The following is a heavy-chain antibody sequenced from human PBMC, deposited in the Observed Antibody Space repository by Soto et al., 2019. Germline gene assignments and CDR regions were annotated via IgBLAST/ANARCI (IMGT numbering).Heavy chain of an antibody. CDR1: GFIFTSYS. CDR3: GTDQWGGAFDI. J-gene: IGHJ3*02. Sequence: PGGSLMLSCAASGFIFTSYSMAWMRQTPGKGLEFVANIRQDGNEINYVDSVKGRFTISRDNAKNSLFLQMNSLRDDDTAVYYCGTDQWGGAFDIGGQGTMVTVSS. D-gene: IGHD3-10*01. V-gene: IGHV3-7*01. CDR2: IRQDGNEI.